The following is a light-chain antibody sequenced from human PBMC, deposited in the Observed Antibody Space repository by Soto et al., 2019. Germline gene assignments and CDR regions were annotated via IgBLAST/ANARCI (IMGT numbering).Light chain of an antibody. CDR2: GAS. CDR1: QGVRSN. J-gene: IGKJ5*01. V-gene: IGKV3-15*01. CDR3: QQYGSSIT. Sequence: EIVMTQSPATLSVSPGERATLSCRASQGVRSNLAWYQQKPGQAPRLLIYGASTRATGVPARFSGSGSGTDFTLTISRLEPEDFAVFYCQQYGSSITFGQGTRLEIK.